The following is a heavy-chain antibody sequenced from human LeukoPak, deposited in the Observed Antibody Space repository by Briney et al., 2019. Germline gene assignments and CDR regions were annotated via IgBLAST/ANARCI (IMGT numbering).Heavy chain of an antibody. J-gene: IGHJ5*02. CDR2: IHPDTGDT. V-gene: IGHV1-2*06. CDR3: VRLGSTHWFDP. D-gene: IGHD7-27*01. Sequence: ASVKVSCKASGYTFTEYYMHWMRQAPGQGREWMGRIHPDTGDTKYAQMFRDRVIHTTDTPMHTAGVELSSLRSGDTAVHYCVRLGSTHWFDPRGQGALVTVSS. CDR1: GYTFTEYY.